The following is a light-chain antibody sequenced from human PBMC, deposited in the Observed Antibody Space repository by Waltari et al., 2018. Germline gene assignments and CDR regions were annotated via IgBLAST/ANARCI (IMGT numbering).Light chain of an antibody. V-gene: IGKV3-20*01. Sequence: EIVLTQSPGTLSLSPGERATLSCRASQSVSKYLAWYQQKPGQAPRLLIYHASTRAAGIPDRFSGSGYGTDFSLTISRLEAEDFAVYYCQHYVSLPATFG. CDR1: QSVSKY. J-gene: IGKJ1*01. CDR2: HAS. CDR3: QHYVSLPAT.